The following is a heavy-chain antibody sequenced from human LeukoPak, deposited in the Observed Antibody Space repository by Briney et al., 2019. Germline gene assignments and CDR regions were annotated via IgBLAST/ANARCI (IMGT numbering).Heavy chain of an antibody. CDR3: AGLHSGDLVDY. D-gene: IGHD2-21*02. J-gene: IGHJ4*02. CDR1: GGSISSGSYY. V-gene: IGHV4-39*01. Sequence: SQTLSLTCTVSGGSISSGSYYWSWIRQPAGKGLEWIGSIYYSGSTYYNPSLKSRVTISVDTSKNQFSLKLSSVTAADAAVYYCAGLHSGDLVDYWGQGTLVTVSS. CDR2: IYYSGST.